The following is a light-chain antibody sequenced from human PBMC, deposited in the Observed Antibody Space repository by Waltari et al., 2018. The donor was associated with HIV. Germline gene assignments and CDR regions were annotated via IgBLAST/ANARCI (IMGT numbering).Light chain of an antibody. Sequence: SALTQPASVSGSPRHSLTISCAGTSRDVGGYNLVSWYQQHPGKAPKLMIYEVSKRPSGVSNRFSGSKSGNTASLTIAGLQAEDEADYYCCSYAGSSIWVFGGGTKLTVL. V-gene: IGLV2-23*02. J-gene: IGLJ3*02. CDR1: SRDVGGYNL. CDR3: CSYAGSSIWV. CDR2: EVS.